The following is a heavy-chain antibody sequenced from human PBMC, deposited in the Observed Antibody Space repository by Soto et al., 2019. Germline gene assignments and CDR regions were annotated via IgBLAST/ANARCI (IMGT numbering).Heavy chain of an antibody. CDR2: IYWDDDK. CDR1: GFSLTTSGVG. Sequence: QITLNESGPTQVKPRQTLTLTCTFSGFSLTTSGVGVRWIRQSPGKAPEWLALIYWDDDKRYSPSLKSRLTITKDTSKIQVVLTMSHLDPADTATYYCAHRVLRTVFGLVTTTAIYFDFWGQGTPVAVSS. J-gene: IGHJ4*02. V-gene: IGHV2-5*02. D-gene: IGHD3-3*01. CDR3: AHRVLRTVFGLVTTTAIYFDF.